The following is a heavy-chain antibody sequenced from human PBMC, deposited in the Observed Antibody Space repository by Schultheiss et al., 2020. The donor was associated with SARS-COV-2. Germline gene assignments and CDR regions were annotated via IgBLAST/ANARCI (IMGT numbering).Heavy chain of an antibody. CDR2: MNGDGVNA. J-gene: IGHJ4*02. Sequence: ASVKVSCKTSGYPFINYDIIWVRQVTGQGLEWMGWMNGDGVNAGYAEKFQGRVTMTSDSSIETAYMELNSLTSDDTAVYYCARGWTREHSFLGAYWGQGTRVTVSS. CDR3: ARGWTREHSFLGAY. CDR1: GYPFINYD. V-gene: IGHV1-8*01. D-gene: IGHD1-26*01.